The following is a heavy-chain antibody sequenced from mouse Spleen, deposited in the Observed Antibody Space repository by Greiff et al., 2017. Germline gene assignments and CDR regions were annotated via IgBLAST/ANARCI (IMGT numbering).Heavy chain of an antibody. J-gene: IGHJ4*01. V-gene: IGHV3-1*01. CDR2: ISYSGST. CDR3: ASTLTRTPYYYGSSYGAMDY. CDR1: GYSITSGYD. D-gene: IGHD1-1*01. Sequence: EVQRVESGPGMVKPSQSLSLTCTVTGYSITSGYDWHWIRHFPGNKLEWMGYISYSGSTNYNPSLKSRISITHDTSKNHFFLKLNSVTTEDTATYYCASTLTRTPYYYGSSYGAMDYWGQGTSVTVSS.